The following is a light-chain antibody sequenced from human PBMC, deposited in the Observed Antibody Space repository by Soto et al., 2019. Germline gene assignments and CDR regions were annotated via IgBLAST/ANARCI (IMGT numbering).Light chain of an antibody. CDR3: QQYNNWPPCT. CDR1: QSVSSN. J-gene: IGKJ1*01. CDR2: GAP. V-gene: IGKV3-15*01. Sequence: EIVMTQSPATLSVSPGERATLSCRASQSVSSNLAWYQQNPGQAPRLLIYGAPTRATGIPARFSGSGSGTEFTLTISSLQSEDFAVYYCQQYNNWPPCTFGQGTKVEIK.